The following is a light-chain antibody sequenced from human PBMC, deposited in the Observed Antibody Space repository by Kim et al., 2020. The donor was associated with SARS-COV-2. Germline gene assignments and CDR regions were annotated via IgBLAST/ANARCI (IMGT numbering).Light chain of an antibody. CDR3: QQYKDWPYT. CDR2: GAC. CDR1: QNSSNA. J-gene: IGKJ2*01. Sequence: SVTPGERVTISYKSSQNSSNALAWSQQKHGQHPRNLIYGACTRASDVPARFSGSGTGTEFTLTISSLQSEDVAVYFCQQYKDWPYTFGQGTKLEI. V-gene: IGKV3-15*01.